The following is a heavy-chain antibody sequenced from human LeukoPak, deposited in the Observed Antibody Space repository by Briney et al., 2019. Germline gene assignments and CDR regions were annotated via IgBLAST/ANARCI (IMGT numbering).Heavy chain of an antibody. J-gene: IGHJ4*02. Sequence: GGSLRLSCAASRFTFSSYSVNWVRQAPGKGLEWVSSISSRGSYIYYADSVKGRFTISRDNAKNSLYLQMNSLRAEDTAVYYCARGGAMVRGVSPLDYWGQGTLVTVSS. CDR1: RFTFSSYS. V-gene: IGHV3-21*01. CDR3: ARGGAMVRGVSPLDY. D-gene: IGHD3-10*01. CDR2: ISSRGSYI.